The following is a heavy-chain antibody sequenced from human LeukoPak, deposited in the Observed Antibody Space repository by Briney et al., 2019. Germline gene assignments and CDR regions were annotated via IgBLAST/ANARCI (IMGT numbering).Heavy chain of an antibody. CDR2: IKQDGSEK. J-gene: IGHJ4*02. CDR1: GFTFNNYW. V-gene: IGHV3-7*05. D-gene: IGHD6-19*01. Sequence: GGSLRLSCAASGFTFNNYWMTWGRQAPGKGLEWVANIKQDGSEKHYVDSVRGRFTISRDNTKNSLYLQMNSLRAEDTAVCYCAISSPGGWYFDYWGQGTLVTVSS. CDR3: AISSPGGWYFDY.